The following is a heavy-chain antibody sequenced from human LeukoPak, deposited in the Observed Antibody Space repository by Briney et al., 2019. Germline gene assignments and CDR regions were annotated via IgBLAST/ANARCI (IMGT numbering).Heavy chain of an antibody. D-gene: IGHD3-3*02. CDR3: AKASLEFLEWLDY. CDR2: ITTSGVTT. J-gene: IGHJ4*02. V-gene: IGHV3-23*01. CDR1: GFIFNSVA. Sequence: GGSLRLSCAASGFIFNSVAMSWVRQAPGKGLEWVSGITTSGVTTHYADSVEGRFTISRDNSKNTLYLQMNSLRAEDTAVYYCAKASLEFLEWLDYWGQGTLVTVSS.